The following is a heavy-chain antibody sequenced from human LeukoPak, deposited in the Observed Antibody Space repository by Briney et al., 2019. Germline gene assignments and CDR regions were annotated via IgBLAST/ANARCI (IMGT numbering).Heavy chain of an antibody. CDR2: IYHSGST. CDR1: GYSISSGYY. CDR3: ASRLTYSYGPDY. V-gene: IGHV4-38-2*02. J-gene: IGHJ4*02. Sequence: SETLSLTCTVSGYSISSGYYWGWIRQPPGKGLEWIGSIYHSGSTYYNPSLKSRVTISVDTSKNQFSLKLSSVTAADTAVYYCASRLTYSYGPDYWGQGTLVTVSS. D-gene: IGHD5-18*01.